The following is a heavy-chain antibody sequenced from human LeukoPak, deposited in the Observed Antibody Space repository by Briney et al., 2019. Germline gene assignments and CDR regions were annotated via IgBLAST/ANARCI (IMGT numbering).Heavy chain of an antibody. V-gene: IGHV3-21*01. CDR1: GFTFSSYS. D-gene: IGHD6-6*01. Sequence: GGSLRLSCAASGFTFSSYSMNWVRQAPGKGLEWVSSISSSSSYIYYADSVKGRFTISRDNAKNSLYLQMNSLRAEDTAVYYCARDRSSGPICSYWGQGTLVTVSS. J-gene: IGHJ4*02. CDR2: ISSSSSYI. CDR3: ARDRSSGPICSY.